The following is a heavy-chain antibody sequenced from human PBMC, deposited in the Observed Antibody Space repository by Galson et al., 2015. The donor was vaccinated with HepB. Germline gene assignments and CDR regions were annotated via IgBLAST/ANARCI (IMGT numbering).Heavy chain of an antibody. CDR2: ITDSGDST. CDR3: AKGLRGIYDY. J-gene: IGHJ4*02. D-gene: IGHD3-3*02. CDR1: GFTFTSHV. Sequence: SLRLSCAVSGFTFTSHVMTWVRQAPGKGLEWVSSITDSGDSTFYADSVKGRFTISRDNSKNTLYLQMNSLRAEDTAVYYCAKGLRGIYDYWGQGTLVTVSS. V-gene: IGHV3-23*01.